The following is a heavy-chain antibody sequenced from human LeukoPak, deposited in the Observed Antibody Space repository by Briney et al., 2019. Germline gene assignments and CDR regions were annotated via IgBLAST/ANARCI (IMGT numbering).Heavy chain of an antibody. CDR2: IYSRGST. CDR3: AREGLNMVRGVIPKEAWGWFDP. V-gene: IGHV4-61*02. D-gene: IGHD3-10*01. CDR1: GGSISSGSYY. Sequence: SETLSLTCTVSGGSISSGSYYWNWIRQPAGKGLEWIGRIYSRGSTNYNPSLKSRVTISVDTSKNQFSLKLSSVTAADTAVYYCAREGLNMVRGVIPKEAWGWFDPWGQGTLVTVSS. J-gene: IGHJ5*02.